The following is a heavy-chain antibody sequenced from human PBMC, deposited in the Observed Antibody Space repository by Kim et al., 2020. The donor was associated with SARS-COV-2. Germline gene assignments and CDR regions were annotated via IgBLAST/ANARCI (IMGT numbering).Heavy chain of an antibody. CDR1: GFTLSDYY. Sequence: GGSLRLSCPASGFTLSDYYMTWIRQAPGKGLEWVSYISSHSRYTNYADSVKGRFTVSRDNARKSLYLQMNSLRVEDTAVYYCARGQGHAFDLWGQGTMVTVSS. CDR2: ISSHSRYT. V-gene: IGHV3-11*05. J-gene: IGHJ3*01. CDR3: ARGQGHAFDL.